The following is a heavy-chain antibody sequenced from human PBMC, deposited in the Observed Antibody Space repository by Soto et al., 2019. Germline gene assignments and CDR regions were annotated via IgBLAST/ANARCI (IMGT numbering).Heavy chain of an antibody. V-gene: IGHV4-34*01. CDR3: ARNRYYDFWSGHPYYYYGMDV. CDR2: INHSGST. J-gene: IGHJ6*02. CDR1: GGSFSGYY. Sequence: QVQLQQWGAGLLKPSETLSLTCAVYGGSFSGYYWSWIRQPPGKGLEWIGEINHSGSTNYNPSLKSRVTTSVDTSKNQFSVTLSSVTAADTAVYYCARNRYYDFWSGHPYYYYGMDVWGQGTTVTVSS. D-gene: IGHD3-3*01.